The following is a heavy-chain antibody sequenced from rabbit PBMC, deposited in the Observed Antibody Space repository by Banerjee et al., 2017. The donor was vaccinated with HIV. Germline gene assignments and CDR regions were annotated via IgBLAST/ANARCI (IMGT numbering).Heavy chain of an antibody. J-gene: IGHJ4*01. D-gene: IGHD8-1*01. V-gene: IGHV1S45*01. CDR3: ARDPGGSSYYGLYYFNL. CDR1: GIDFSSYYY. CDR2: IYAGSSGST. Sequence: QEQLKETGGGLVQPGGSLTLTCKASGIDFSSYYYMCWVRQAPGKGLEWIACIYAGSSGSTYYASWAKGRFTISKTSSTTVTLQMTSLTAADTATYFCARDPGGSSYYGLYYFNLWGQGTLVTVS.